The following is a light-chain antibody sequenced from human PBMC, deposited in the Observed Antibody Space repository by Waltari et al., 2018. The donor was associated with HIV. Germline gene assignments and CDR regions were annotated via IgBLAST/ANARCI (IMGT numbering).Light chain of an antibody. J-gene: IGLJ2*01. V-gene: IGLV2-14*03. CDR2: DIN. CDR1: STDSRFYQY. CDR3: ASNRLDYTLI. Sequence: QSALTQPASVSGFLGQSINISCTGISTDSRFYQYVSWYQQHPGKHPRRIIFDINNRPSGVSDHVSGSRSGNSASLTVSGLQSGDEAHYYCASNRLDYTLIFGGGTKLTVL.